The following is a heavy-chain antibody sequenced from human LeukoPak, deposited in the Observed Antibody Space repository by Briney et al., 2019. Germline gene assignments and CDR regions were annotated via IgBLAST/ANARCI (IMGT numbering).Heavy chain of an antibody. J-gene: IGHJ4*02. CDR2: IGYDGSNK. Sequence: PGGSLRLSCAVSGFIFSNYGMHSVRQAPGKGLEWGAFIGYDGSNKYYADSVKGRFTVSRDNSKNTLYLEMNSLRGEDTAVYYCVKRNSFYLDYWGQGTLVTVSS. CDR1: GFIFSNYG. V-gene: IGHV3-30*02. CDR3: VKRNSFYLDY. D-gene: IGHD1-7*01.